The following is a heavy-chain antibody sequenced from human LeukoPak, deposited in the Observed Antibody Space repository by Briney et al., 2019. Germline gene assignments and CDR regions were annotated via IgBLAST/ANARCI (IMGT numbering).Heavy chain of an antibody. CDR1: GGSFSGYY. J-gene: IGHJ4*02. CDR2: INHSGST. CDR3: ARGHHYVLRYFV. Sequence: SETLSLTCAVYGGSFSGYYWSWIRQPPGKGLEWIGEINHSGSTNYNPSLKSRVTISVDTSKNQFSLKLSSVTAADTAVYYCARGHHYVLRYFVWGQGTLATVSS. V-gene: IGHV4-34*01. D-gene: IGHD3-9*01.